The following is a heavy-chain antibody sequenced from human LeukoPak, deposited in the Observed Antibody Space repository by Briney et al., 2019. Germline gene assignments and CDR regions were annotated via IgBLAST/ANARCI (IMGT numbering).Heavy chain of an antibody. D-gene: IGHD3-22*01. CDR1: GGTFSSYA. CDR2: IIPIFGTA. CDR3: AREGFSSGYYDY. V-gene: IGHV1-69*13. Sequence: ASVKVSCKASGGTFSSYAISWVRQAPGQGLEWMGGIIPIFGTANYAQKFQGRVTITADESTSTAYMELSSLRSEDTAVYYCAREGFSSGYYDYWGQGPLVTVSS. J-gene: IGHJ4*02.